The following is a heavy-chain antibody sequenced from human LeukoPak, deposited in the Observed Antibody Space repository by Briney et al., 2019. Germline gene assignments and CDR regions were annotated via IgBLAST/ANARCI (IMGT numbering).Heavy chain of an antibody. CDR3: AKGRGTTVTAAANY. J-gene: IGHJ4*02. V-gene: IGHV3-23*01. Sequence: TGGSLRLSYAASGFTFSNYSMSWVRQAPGKGLEWVSTISGAGGTTYYADSVKGRFTISRDNSKNTLFLQFNSLRADDTAVYYCAKGRGTTVTAAANYWGQGTLVTVSS. CDR1: GFTFSNYS. CDR2: ISGAGGTT. D-gene: IGHD4-17*01.